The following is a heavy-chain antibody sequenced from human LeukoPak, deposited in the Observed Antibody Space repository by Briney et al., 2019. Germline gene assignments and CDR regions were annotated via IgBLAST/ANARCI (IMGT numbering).Heavy chain of an antibody. CDR2: INHSGST. J-gene: IGHJ4*02. CDR3: ARGGVRYDILTGYPLDY. Sequence: SQTLSVICAVYDGSFSGFYWSWIRQPPGKGLEWIGEINHSGSTNYNPSLKSRVTISVDTSKNQFSLKLSSVTAADTAVYYCARGGVRYDILTGYPLDYWGQGTLVTVSS. D-gene: IGHD3-9*01. V-gene: IGHV4-34*01. CDR1: DGSFSGFY.